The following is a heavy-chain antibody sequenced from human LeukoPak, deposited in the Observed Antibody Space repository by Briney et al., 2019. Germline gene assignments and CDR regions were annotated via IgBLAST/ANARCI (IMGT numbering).Heavy chain of an antibody. V-gene: IGHV3-11*04. CDR1: GFTFSDYN. CDR2: ISRSGSTK. J-gene: IGHJ4*02. D-gene: IGHD1-1*01. Sequence: GGSLRLSCAASGFTFSDYNMRWIRQAPGKGLEWVSSISRSGSTKYYADSVKGRFTISRDSAKNSLYLQMNSLRAEDTAVYYCARDRRPTYYFDYWGQGTLVTVSS. CDR3: ARDRRPTYYFDY.